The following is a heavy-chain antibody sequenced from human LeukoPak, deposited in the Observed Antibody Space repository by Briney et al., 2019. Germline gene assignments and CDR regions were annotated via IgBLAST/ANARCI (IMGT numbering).Heavy chain of an antibody. Sequence: ASETLSLTCTVSGGSISSSGYYWVWIRQPPGKGLEWIAIIYYSGSTYYKPSLKSRVTVSADTSRNQFSLKLSSVTAADTAVYYCAGERLAAAGNWGQGTLVTVSS. CDR1: GGSISSSGYY. J-gene: IGHJ4*02. CDR2: IYYSGST. D-gene: IGHD6-13*01. V-gene: IGHV4-39*07. CDR3: AGERLAAAGN.